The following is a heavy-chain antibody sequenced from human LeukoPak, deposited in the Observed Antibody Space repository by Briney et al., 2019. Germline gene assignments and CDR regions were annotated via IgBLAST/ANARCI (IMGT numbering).Heavy chain of an antibody. D-gene: IGHD3-10*01. CDR1: GFTFSSYA. V-gene: IGHV3-23*01. CDR3: AKGWITMVRGVMGPPFDY. Sequence: GGSLRLSCAASGFTFSSYAMSWVRQAPGKGLEWVSAISGSGGSTYYADSVKGRFTISRDNSKNTLYLQMNSLRAEDTAVYYCAKGWITMVRGVMGPPFDYWGQGTLVTVSS. J-gene: IGHJ4*02. CDR2: ISGSGGST.